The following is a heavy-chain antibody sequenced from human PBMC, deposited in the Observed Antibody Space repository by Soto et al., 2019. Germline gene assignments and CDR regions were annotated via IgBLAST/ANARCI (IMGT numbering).Heavy chain of an antibody. Sequence: GSLRVSCAACGFTFGNYAMIWVRQAPGKGLEWVSIINSGGNTYYTDSVNGRSTISRDNSKNTLYLQIYSLRVEDTAVYYCAKGRSGSTSWDAFDIWGQGTMVTVSS. CDR3: AKGRSGSTSWDAFDI. J-gene: IGHJ3*02. CDR2: INSGGNT. V-gene: IGHV3-23*01. D-gene: IGHD2-2*01. CDR1: GFTFGNYA.